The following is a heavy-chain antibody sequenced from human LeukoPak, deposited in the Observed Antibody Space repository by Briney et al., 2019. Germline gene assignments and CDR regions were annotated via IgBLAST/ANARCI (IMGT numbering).Heavy chain of an antibody. J-gene: IGHJ4*02. CDR3: ARGGYSGYGNY. CDR2: IYYSGST. D-gene: IGHD5-12*01. V-gene: IGHV4-59*01. Sequence: SETLSLTCTVSGGSISSYYWSWLRQPPGKGLEWIGYIYYSGSTNYNPSLKSRVTISVDTSKNQFSLKLSSVTAADTAVYYCARGGYSGYGNYWGQGTLVTVSS. CDR1: GGSISSYY.